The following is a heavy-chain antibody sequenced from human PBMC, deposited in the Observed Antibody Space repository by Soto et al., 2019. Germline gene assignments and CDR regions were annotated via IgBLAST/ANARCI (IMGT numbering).Heavy chain of an antibody. Sequence: GSLRLSCAASGFTFSGYAMSWVRQAPGKGLEWVSAITESGGKTFYADSVKGRFTISRDNSKNTLYLQMNNLRAEDTAVYYCAKNRGDDYGGNSDWFDPWGQGTLVTVSS. CDR2: ITESGGKT. D-gene: IGHD4-17*01. V-gene: IGHV3-23*01. CDR1: GFTFSGYA. CDR3: AKNRGDDYGGNSDWFDP. J-gene: IGHJ5*02.